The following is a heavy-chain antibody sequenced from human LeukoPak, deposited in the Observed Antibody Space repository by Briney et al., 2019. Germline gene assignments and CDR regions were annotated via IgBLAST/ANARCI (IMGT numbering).Heavy chain of an antibody. CDR2: IKQDGSEK. J-gene: IGHJ4*02. D-gene: IGHD3-3*01. V-gene: IGHV3-7*01. CDR1: GFTFSSYW. CDR3: ARVPDDFWSGYFVDY. Sequence: GGSLRLSCAASGFTFSSYWMSWVRQAPGKGLEWVANIKQDGSEKYYVDSVEGRFTISRDNAKNSLYLQMNSLRAEDTAVYYCARVPDDFWSGYFVDYWGQGTLVTVSS.